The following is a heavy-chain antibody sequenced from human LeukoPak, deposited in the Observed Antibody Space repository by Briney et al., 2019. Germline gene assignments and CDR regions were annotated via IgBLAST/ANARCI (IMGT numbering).Heavy chain of an antibody. CDR3: ARASSNLPDY. J-gene: IGHJ4*02. V-gene: IGHV3-21*01. CDR2: ISSNSSYK. CDR1: GFTFSSYS. D-gene: IGHD4-11*01. Sequence: GGSLRLSCAASGFTFSSYSMNWVRQAPGKGLEWVSSISSNSSYKYYEDSVKGRFTISRDNAKNSLYLQMNSLRAEDTAVYYCARASSNLPDYWGQGTLVTVSS.